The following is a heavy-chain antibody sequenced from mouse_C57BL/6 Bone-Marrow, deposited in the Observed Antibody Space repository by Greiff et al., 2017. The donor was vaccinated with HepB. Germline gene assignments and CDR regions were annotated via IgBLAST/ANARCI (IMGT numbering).Heavy chain of an antibody. CDR3: ARSDVILFAY. V-gene: IGHV1-69*01. CDR2: FDPSDSYT. D-gene: IGHD2-3*01. Sequence: VQLQQSGPELVKPGASVKISCKASGYTFTSYWMHWVKQRPGQGLEWIGEFDPSDSYTNYNQKFNGKSTLTVDKSSSTAYMQLSSLTSEDSAVYYCARSDVILFAYWGQGTLVTVSA. J-gene: IGHJ3*01. CDR1: GYTFTSYW.